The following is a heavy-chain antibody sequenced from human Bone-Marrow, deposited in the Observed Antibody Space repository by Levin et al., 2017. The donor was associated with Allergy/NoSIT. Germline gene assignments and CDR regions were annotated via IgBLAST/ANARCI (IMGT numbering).Heavy chain of an antibody. J-gene: IGHJ3*02. Sequence: GESLKISCAASGFTFSDYYMSWIRQAPGKGLEWVSYISSSGSTIYYADSVKGRFTISRDNAKNSLYLQMNSLRAEDTAVYYCARDIAGPPEWLLFNAFDIWGQGTMVTVSS. V-gene: IGHV3-11*01. CDR3: ARDIAGPPEWLLFNAFDI. D-gene: IGHD3-3*01. CDR2: ISSSGSTI. CDR1: GFTFSDYY.